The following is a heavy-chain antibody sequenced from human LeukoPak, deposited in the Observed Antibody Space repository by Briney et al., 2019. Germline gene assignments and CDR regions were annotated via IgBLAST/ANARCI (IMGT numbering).Heavy chain of an antibody. CDR1: GYSISSGYY. V-gene: IGHV4-38-2*02. J-gene: IGHJ4*02. CDR2: ISHSGST. CDR3: ARLRRSRLAEFDY. D-gene: IGHD3-3*02. Sequence: TSETLSLTCTVSGYSISSGYYWGWIRQPPGKGLKWIGSISHSGSTYYNPSLKSRVTISVDTSKNQFSLKLSSLTAADTAVYYCARLRRSRLAEFDYWGQGTLVTVSS.